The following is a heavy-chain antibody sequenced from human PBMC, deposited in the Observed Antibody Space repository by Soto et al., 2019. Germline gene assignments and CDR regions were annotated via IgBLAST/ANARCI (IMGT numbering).Heavy chain of an antibody. J-gene: IGHJ3*02. CDR2: INWNGGST. Sequence: PGGSLRLSCAASGFTFDDYGMSWVRQAPGKGLEWVSGINWNGGSTGYADSVKGRFTISRDNAKNSLYLQMNSLRAEDTALYYCARELMSMDYYDSSGHLDAFDIWGQGTMVTVSS. D-gene: IGHD3-22*01. CDR3: ARELMSMDYYDSSGHLDAFDI. V-gene: IGHV3-20*04. CDR1: GFTFDDYG.